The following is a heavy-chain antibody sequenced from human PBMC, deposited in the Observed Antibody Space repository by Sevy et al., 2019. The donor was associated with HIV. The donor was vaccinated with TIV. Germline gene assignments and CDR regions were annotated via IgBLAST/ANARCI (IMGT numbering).Heavy chain of an antibody. J-gene: IGHJ4*02. V-gene: IGHV3-7*01. D-gene: IGHD6-13*01. CDR3: VRAIAEHDSF. CDR2: VKQDGSVK. Sequence: GGSLRLSCVASGFSLNSYWMSWVRQTPGKGLEWVANVKQDGSVKYYVDSVKGRFTISRDNARNLVDLQMNSLGVEDTALYYCVRAIAEHDSFWGQGTLVTVSS. CDR1: GFSLNSYW.